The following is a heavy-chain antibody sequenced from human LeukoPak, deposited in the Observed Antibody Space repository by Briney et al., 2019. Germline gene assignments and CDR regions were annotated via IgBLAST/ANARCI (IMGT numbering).Heavy chain of an antibody. CDR3: ARGGYCTSTSCYEGLDV. D-gene: IGHD2-2*01. CDR1: GGSVISGSKY. CDR2: IYYSGST. J-gene: IGHJ6*02. Sequence: SETLSLTCTVSGGSVISGSKYWSWIRQPPGKGLEWIGYIYYSGSTNYNPSLKSRVTISVDTSKNQFSLNLSSVTAADTAVYFRARGGYCTSTSCYEGLDVWGQGTTVTVSS. V-gene: IGHV4-61*01.